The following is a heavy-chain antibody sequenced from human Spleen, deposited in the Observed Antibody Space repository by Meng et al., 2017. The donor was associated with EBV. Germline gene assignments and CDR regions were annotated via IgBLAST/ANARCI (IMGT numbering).Heavy chain of an antibody. CDR1: GYTFTRYG. V-gene: IGHV1-18*01. CDR3: ALSVVQPAAYDY. D-gene: IGHD2-2*01. Sequence: QVRLVVAGAEVKKPGASVKVAFKASGYTFTRYGITWVRQAPGRGPEWMGWVSTYDGNTDYAQKLQGRATLTTDTSTATAYMELRSLRSDDTAVYYCALSVVQPAAYDYWGQGTLVTVSS. J-gene: IGHJ4*02. CDR2: VSTYDGNT.